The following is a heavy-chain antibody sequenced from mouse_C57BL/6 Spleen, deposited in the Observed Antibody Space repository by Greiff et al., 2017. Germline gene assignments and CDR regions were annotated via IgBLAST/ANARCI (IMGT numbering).Heavy chain of an antibody. D-gene: IGHD1-1*01. CDR1: GYTFTSYW. J-gene: IGHJ2*01. CDR2: IDPSDSYT. Sequence: VQLQQPGAELVRPGTSVKLSCKASGYTFTSYWMHWVKQRPGQGLEWIGVIDPSDSYTNYNQKFKGKATLTVDTSSSTAYMQLSSLTSEDSAVYYCERGYGSSYYFDYWGQGTTLTVSS. CDR3: ERGYGSSYYFDY. V-gene: IGHV1-59*01.